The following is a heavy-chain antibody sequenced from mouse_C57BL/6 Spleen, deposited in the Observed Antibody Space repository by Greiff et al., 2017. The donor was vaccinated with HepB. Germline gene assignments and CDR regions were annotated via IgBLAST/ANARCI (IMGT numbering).Heavy chain of an antibody. J-gene: IGHJ4*01. CDR1: GFTFSDYG. D-gene: IGHD4-1*02. Sequence: EVKLMESGGGLVKPGGSLKLSCAASGFTFSDYGMHWVRQAPEKGLEWVAYISSGSSTIYYADTVKGRFTISRDNAKNTLFLQMTSLRSEDTAMYYCARQLGRRAMDYWGQGTSVTVSS. CDR3: ARQLGRRAMDY. V-gene: IGHV5-17*01. CDR2: ISSGSSTI.